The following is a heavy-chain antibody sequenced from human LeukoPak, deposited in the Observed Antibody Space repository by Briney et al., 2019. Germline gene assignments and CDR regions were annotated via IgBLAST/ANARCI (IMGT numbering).Heavy chain of an antibody. J-gene: IGHJ5*02. D-gene: IGHD1-1*01. V-gene: IGHV1-18*01. Sequence: ASVKVSCKASGYSFTSYGISWVRQAPGQGLEWMGWISAYNGNASFAQRLQGRLTMTTDSSTSTAYMELRSLRSDDTAVYYCARDYGKTWNDDNWFDPWGQGTLVTVSS. CDR1: GYSFTSYG. CDR3: ARDYGKTWNDDNWFDP. CDR2: ISAYNGNA.